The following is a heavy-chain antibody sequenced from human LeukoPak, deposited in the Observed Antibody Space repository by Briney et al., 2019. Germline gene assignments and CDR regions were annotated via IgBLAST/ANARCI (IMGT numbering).Heavy chain of an antibody. J-gene: IGHJ4*02. D-gene: IGHD6-19*01. CDR3: ARYNNGFYYFDY. Sequence: PGESLRLSCAASGFIFSRFDMKWVRRAPGKWLEWVSYISSSGSTTYYADSVKGRFTISRDDAKNSLYLQMSSLRPEDTAVYYCARYNNGFYYFDYWGRGTLVTVSS. CDR1: GFIFSRFD. CDR2: ISSSGSTT. V-gene: IGHV3-48*03.